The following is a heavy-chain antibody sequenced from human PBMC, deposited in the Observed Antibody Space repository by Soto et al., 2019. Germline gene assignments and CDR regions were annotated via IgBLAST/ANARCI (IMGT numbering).Heavy chain of an antibody. Sequence: PSDTLSLTCTVSGGSISSGDYYWSWIRQPPGKGLEWIGYIYYSGSTYYNPSLKSRVTISVDTSKNQFSLKLSSVTAADTAVYYCARVSTSCYGGRCYYYYMDVWGKGTTVTVSS. V-gene: IGHV4-30-4*02. J-gene: IGHJ6*03. CDR1: GGSISSGDYY. CDR2: IYYSGST. CDR3: ARVSTSCYGGRCYYYYMDV. D-gene: IGHD2-2*01.